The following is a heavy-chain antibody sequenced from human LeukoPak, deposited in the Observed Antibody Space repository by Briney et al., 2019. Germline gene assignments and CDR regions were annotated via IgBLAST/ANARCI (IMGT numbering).Heavy chain of an antibody. CDR3: ARHSNYYGSESGFDY. V-gene: IGHV4-59*01. CDR1: GGSISSYY. D-gene: IGHD3-10*01. CDR2: IYYSGST. Sequence: SETLSLTCTVSGGSISSYYWSWIRQPPGKGLEWIGYIYYSGSTNYNPSLKSRVTISVDTSKNQFSLKLSSVTAADTAVYYCARHSNYYGSESGFDYWGQGALVTVSS. J-gene: IGHJ4*02.